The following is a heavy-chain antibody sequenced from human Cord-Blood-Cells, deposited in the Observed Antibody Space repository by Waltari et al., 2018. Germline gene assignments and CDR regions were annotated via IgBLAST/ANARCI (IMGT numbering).Heavy chain of an antibody. J-gene: IGHJ3*02. Sequence: QLQLQESGSGLVKPSQTLSLTCAVSGGSISSGGYSWSWIRQPPGKGLEWIGYIYHRGRTYYNPSRKSRVTISVDRSKNQFSLKLSAVTAADTAVYYCARDNRGYSYGDAFDIWGQGTMVTVSS. D-gene: IGHD5-18*01. CDR3: ARDNRGYSYGDAFDI. CDR2: IYHRGRT. CDR1: GGSISSGGYS. V-gene: IGHV4-30-2*01.